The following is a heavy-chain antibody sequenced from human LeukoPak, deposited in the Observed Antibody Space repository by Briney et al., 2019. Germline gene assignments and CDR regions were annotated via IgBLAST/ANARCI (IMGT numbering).Heavy chain of an antibody. Sequence: GGSLRLSCAASGFTFDDYTMHWVRQAPGKGLEWVSLISWDGGSTYYADSVKGRFTISRDNSKNSLYLQMNSLRTEDTALYYCAKDMALEWLFILDYWGQGTLVTVSS. CDR2: ISWDGGST. CDR1: GFTFDDYT. CDR3: AKDMALEWLFILDY. D-gene: IGHD3-3*01. V-gene: IGHV3-43*01. J-gene: IGHJ4*02.